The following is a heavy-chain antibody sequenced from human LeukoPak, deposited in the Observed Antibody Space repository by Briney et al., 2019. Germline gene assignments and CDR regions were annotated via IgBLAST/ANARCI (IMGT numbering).Heavy chain of an antibody. CDR2: IYYSGST. CDR1: GGSISSYH. Sequence: SETLSLTCTVSGGSISSYHWSWIRQPPGKGLECFGYIYYSGSTHYNPSLKSRVTISVDTSKNQFSLKLSSVTAADTAVYFCARARNYYDSSDYYYEGDAFDIWGRGTMVTVSS. J-gene: IGHJ3*02. V-gene: IGHV4-59*01. CDR3: ARARNYYDSSDYYYEGDAFDI. D-gene: IGHD3-22*01.